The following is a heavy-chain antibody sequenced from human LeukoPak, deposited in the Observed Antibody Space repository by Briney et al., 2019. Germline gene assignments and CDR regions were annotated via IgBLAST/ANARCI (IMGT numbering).Heavy chain of an antibody. CDR3: ARDVSPGIAAAGRADY. V-gene: IGHV3-64*01. CDR2: ISSNGGST. CDR1: GFTFSSYA. J-gene: IGHJ4*02. Sequence: GGSLRLSCAASGFTFSSYAMHWVRQAPGKGLEYVSAISSNGGSTYYANSVKGRFTVSSDNSKNTLYLQMGSLRAEDMAVYYCARDVSPGIAAAGRADYWGQGTLVTVSS. D-gene: IGHD6-13*01.